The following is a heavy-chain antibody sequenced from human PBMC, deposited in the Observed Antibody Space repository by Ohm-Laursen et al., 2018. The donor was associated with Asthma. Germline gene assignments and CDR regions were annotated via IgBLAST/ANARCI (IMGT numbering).Heavy chain of an antibody. CDR3: ARDSSSWYVLRYYYYYGMDV. D-gene: IGHD6-13*01. CDR1: GFTFRSYA. Sequence: SLRLSCSASGFTFRSYAMHWVRQAPGKGLEWVAVGGSYYDGGLKYYADSVNGRFTVSRDDSKNTLYLQMNSLRAEDTAVYYCARDSSSWYVLRYYYYYGMDVWGQGTTVTVSS. J-gene: IGHJ6*02. V-gene: IGHV3-30-3*01. CDR2: GGSYYDGGLK.